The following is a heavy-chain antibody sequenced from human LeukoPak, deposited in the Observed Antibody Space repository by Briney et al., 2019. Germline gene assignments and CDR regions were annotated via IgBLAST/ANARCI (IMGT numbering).Heavy chain of an antibody. CDR2: IYHSGST. D-gene: IGHD6-19*01. Sequence: PSETLSLTCTVSGYSISSGHYWAWIRQPPGKGLEWIGTIYHSGSTYYNPSLKSRVTISVDMSKNHFSLRLSSVTAADTAMYYCARGTLYSGWSYYFDYWGQGSQVTVSS. V-gene: IGHV4-38-2*02. CDR1: GYSISSGHY. J-gene: IGHJ4*02. CDR3: ARGTLYSGWSYYFDY.